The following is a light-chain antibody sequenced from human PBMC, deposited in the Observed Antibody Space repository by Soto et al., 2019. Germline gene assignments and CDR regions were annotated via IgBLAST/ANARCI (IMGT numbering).Light chain of an antibody. CDR1: QSVSSN. Sequence: EIVMTQSPATLSVSPGERATLSCRASQSVSSNLAWYQQKPGQAPRLLIYGASTRATGIPARFSGSGSGTEFTLTISSLQSEDFAVYYCQQNNNWPPLTSCGGTKVEIK. J-gene: IGKJ4*01. V-gene: IGKV3-15*01. CDR3: QQNNNWPPLT. CDR2: GAS.